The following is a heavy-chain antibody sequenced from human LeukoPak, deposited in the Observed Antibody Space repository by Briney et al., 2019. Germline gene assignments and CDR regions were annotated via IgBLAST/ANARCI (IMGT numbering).Heavy chain of an antibody. D-gene: IGHD3-3*01. CDR2: INPSGGST. V-gene: IGHV1-46*01. J-gene: IGHJ4*02. CDR1: GYTFTSYY. CDR3: ARDRSYYDFWSGYRYFDY. Sequence: ASVKVSCKASGYTFTSYYMHWVRQAPGQGLEWMGIINPSGGSTSYAQKFQGRVTMTRDTSISTAYMELSRLRSDGTAVYYCARDRSYYDFWSGYRYFDYWGQGTLVTVSS.